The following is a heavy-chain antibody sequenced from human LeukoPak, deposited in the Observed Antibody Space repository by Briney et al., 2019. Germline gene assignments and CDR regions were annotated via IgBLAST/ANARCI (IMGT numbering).Heavy chain of an antibody. J-gene: IGHJ5*02. CDR3: ATERGYYDSSGYSINWFDP. Sequence: ASVKVSCKVSGYTLTELSMHWVRQAPGKGLEWMGGFDPEDGETIYAQKFQGRVTMTEDTSTDTAYMELSSLRSEDTAVYYCATERGYYDSSGYSINWFDPWGQRTLVTVSS. CDR2: FDPEDGET. CDR1: GYTLTELS. V-gene: IGHV1-24*01. D-gene: IGHD3-22*01.